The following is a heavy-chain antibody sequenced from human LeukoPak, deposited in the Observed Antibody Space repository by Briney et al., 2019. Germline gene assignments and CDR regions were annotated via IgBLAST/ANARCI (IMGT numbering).Heavy chain of an antibody. D-gene: IGHD5-24*01. CDR1: GFTFSSYE. CDR2: ISSSGSTI. CDR3: ARSWGGYKHFDF. Sequence: TGGSLRLSCAASGFTFSSYEMNWVRQAPGKGLEWVSYISSSGSTIYYADSVKGRFTISRDNAKNSLYLQMNSLRAEDTAVYYCARSWGGYKHFDFWGQGTLVTVSS. J-gene: IGHJ4*01. V-gene: IGHV3-48*03.